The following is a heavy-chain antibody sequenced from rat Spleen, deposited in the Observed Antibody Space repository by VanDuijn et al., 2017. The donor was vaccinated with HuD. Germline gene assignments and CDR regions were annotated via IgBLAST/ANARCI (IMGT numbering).Heavy chain of an antibody. CDR1: GFTFSNYD. V-gene: IGHV5-25*01. Sequence: EVQLVESDGGLVQPGRSMKLSCAASGFTFSNYDMAWVRQAPTKGLEWVASIHYADSTTYYRDSVKGRFTVSRDDAKSTLYLQMDSLRSEDTATYYCATHRAYWFPYWGQGTLVTVSS. CDR3: ATHRAYWFPY. CDR2: IHYADSTT. J-gene: IGHJ3*01.